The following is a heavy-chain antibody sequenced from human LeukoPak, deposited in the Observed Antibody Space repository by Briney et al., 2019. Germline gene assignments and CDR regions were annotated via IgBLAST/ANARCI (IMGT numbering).Heavy chain of an antibody. V-gene: IGHV3-23*01. J-gene: IGHJ4*02. D-gene: IGHD3-10*01. Sequence: GGSLRLSCAASGFTFSSYAMSWVRQAPGKGPEWVSAISGSGGSTYYADSVKGRFTISRDNSKNTLYLQMNSLRAEDTAVYYCAKDPMVRGIVGYWGQGTLVTVSS. CDR2: ISGSGGST. CDR3: AKDPMVRGIVGY. CDR1: GFTFSSYA.